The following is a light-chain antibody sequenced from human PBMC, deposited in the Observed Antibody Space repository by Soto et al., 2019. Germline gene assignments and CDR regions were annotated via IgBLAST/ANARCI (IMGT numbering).Light chain of an antibody. CDR1: QSVRNY. V-gene: IGKV3-11*01. CDR2: DAS. J-gene: IGKJ1*01. Sequence: EIVLTQSPATLSLSPGERATLSCRASQSVRNYLAWYQQKPGQAPRLVIFDASNRATGIPARFSGSGSGTSFPLINSSPEPEDFGVYYCQQRGNWPPTWTFGQGTKVEIK. CDR3: QQRGNWPPTWT.